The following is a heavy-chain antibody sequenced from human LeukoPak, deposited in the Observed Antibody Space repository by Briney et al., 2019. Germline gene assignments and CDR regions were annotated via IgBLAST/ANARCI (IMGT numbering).Heavy chain of an antibody. Sequence: ASVKVSCKASGYTFTSYDINWVRQATGQGLEWMGWMNPNSGLTGYAQKFEGRVTMTRSTSINTAYMELSSLESEDTAVYYCARGHRGSPFYWGRGTLVTVSS. J-gene: IGHJ4*02. D-gene: IGHD2-15*01. CDR3: ARGHRGSPFY. CDR2: MNPNSGLT. CDR1: GYTFTSYD. V-gene: IGHV1-8*01.